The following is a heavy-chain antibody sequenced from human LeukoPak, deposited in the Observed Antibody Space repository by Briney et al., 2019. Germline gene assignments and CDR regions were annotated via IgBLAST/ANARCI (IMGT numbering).Heavy chain of an antibody. CDR3: AKDKGSHYDFWSGSYYYMDV. CDR2: FCWDCIST. V-gene: IGHV3-43*01. Sequence: PGGSLRLFCSASGITLCDYCLHWVRQTSREGLELVSLFCWDCISTYYADSVKGRFTISRDNSKNSLYVQMNSLRSEDTALYYCAKDKGSHYDFWSGSYYYMDVWGKGTTVTVSS. J-gene: IGHJ6*03. CDR1: GITLCDYC. D-gene: IGHD3-3*01.